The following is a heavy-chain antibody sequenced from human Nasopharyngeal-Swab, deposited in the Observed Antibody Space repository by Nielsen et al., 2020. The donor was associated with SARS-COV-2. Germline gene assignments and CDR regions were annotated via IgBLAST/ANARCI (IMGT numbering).Heavy chain of an antibody. Sequence: GGSLRLSCAASGFTFSSYWMSWVRQAPGKELEWVAVIWYDGSNEYYADSVKGRFTISRDNSKNTLYLQMNSLRVEDTAVYYCARDHYSSSSGPSNFDYWGQGTLVTVSS. CDR2: IWYDGSNE. J-gene: IGHJ4*02. CDR3: ARDHYSSSSGPSNFDY. D-gene: IGHD6-6*01. CDR1: GFTFSSYW. V-gene: IGHV3-33*08.